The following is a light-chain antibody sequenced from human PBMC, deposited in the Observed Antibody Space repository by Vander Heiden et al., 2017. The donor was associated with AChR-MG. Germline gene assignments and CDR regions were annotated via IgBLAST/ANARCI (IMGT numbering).Light chain of an antibody. CDR3: QQCDDTPRT. CDR2: TTS. Sequence: DIPMTQSPSSLSASVGDSVTISCRAGRTIYTYLNWYQQKPGEAPKLLIHTTSNLQSGVPSRFSGSGTGTDFTLTISRLHPEDGATYYCQQCDDTPRTFGQGTKVEI. CDR1: RTIYTY. V-gene: IGKV1-39*01. J-gene: IGKJ1*01.